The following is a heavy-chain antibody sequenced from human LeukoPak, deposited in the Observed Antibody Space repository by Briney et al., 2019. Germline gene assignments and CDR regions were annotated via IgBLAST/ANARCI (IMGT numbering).Heavy chain of an antibody. D-gene: IGHD1-26*01. CDR2: ISSSSSYI. J-gene: IGHJ1*01. CDR3: ARGRYSGSYYGEYFQH. CDR1: GFTFSSYS. Sequence: GGPLRLSCAASGFTFSSYSMNWVRQAPGKGLEWVSSISSSSSYIYYADSVKGRFTISRDNAKNSLYLQMNSLRAEDTAVYYCARGRYSGSYYGEYFQHWGQGTLVTVSS. V-gene: IGHV3-21*01.